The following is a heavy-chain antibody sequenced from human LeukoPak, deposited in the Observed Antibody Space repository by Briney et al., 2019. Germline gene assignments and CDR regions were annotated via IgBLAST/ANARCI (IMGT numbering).Heavy chain of an antibody. Sequence: VASVKVSCKASGYTFTTYDINWVRQATGQGLEWMGWMNPNSGNTGYVQKFHGRVTFTRDTSKSTAYMELSSLRSEDTAVYFCARGASRSFDYWGQGTLVTVSS. V-gene: IGHV1-8*03. CDR3: ARGASRSFDY. CDR1: GYTFTTYD. CDR2: MNPNSGNT. J-gene: IGHJ4*02.